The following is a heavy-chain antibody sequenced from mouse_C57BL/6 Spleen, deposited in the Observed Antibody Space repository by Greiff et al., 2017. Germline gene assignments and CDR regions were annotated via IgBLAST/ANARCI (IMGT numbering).Heavy chain of an antibody. D-gene: IGHD2-4*01. CDR3: TRFSSIYYDYDYFDY. V-gene: IGHV1-15*01. Sequence: QVQLQQSGAELVRPGASVTLSCKASGYTFTDYEMHWVKQTPVHGLEWIGAIDPETGGTAYNQKFKGKAILTADKSSSTAYMELRSLTSEDSAVYYCTRFSSIYYDYDYFDYWGQGTTLTVSS. CDR2: IDPETGGT. CDR1: GYTFTDYE. J-gene: IGHJ2*01.